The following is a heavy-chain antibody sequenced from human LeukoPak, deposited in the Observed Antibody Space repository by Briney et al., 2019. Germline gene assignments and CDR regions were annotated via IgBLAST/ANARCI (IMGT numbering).Heavy chain of an antibody. CDR2: IYYSGST. CDR1: GGSISSYY. V-gene: IGHV4-59*01. J-gene: IGHJ6*03. D-gene: IGHD2-2*01. Sequence: SETLSLTCTVSGGSISSYYWSWIRQPPGKGLEWIGYIYYSGSTNYNPSLKSRVTISVDTSKNQFSLKLSSVTAADTAVYYCAGGVVPAARGHMDVWGKGTTVTVSS. CDR3: AGGVVPAARGHMDV.